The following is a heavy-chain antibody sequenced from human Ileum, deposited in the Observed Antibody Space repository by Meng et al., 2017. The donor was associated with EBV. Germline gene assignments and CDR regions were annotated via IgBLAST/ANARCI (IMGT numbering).Heavy chain of an antibody. V-gene: IGHV4-39*01. J-gene: IGHJ4*02. CDR1: GCSSSMRRYY. CDR2: IYYSGST. CDR3: ARSIVVVPAAIYY. D-gene: IGHD2-2*01. Sequence: GPGLQKPLHPLSLSSCVSGCSSSMRRYYWVWSRQPPGKGLGWIGSIYYSGSTYYHPSLKSRVTISVDTSKNQFSLKLSSVTAADTAVYYCARSIVVVPAAIYYWGQGTLITVSS.